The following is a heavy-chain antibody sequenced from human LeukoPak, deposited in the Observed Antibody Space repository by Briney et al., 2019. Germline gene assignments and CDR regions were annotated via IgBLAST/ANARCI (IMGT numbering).Heavy chain of an antibody. J-gene: IGHJ5*02. CDR2: INPKSGGT. CDR3: AKDLRYSSSWSSGWFDP. CDR1: GYTFTGYY. D-gene: IGHD6-13*01. V-gene: IGHV1-2*02. Sequence: ASVKVSCKASGYTFTGYYMHWVRQAPGQGLEWMGWINPKSGGTSYAQMFQGRVTMTGDTSISTAYMELSRLRSDDTAVYYCAKDLRYSSSWSSGWFDPWGQGTLGPVSS.